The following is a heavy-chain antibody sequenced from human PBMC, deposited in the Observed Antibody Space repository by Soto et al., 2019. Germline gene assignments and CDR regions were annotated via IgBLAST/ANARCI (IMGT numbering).Heavy chain of an antibody. V-gene: IGHV4-39*01. CDR1: GGSISSSSYY. Sequence: SETLSLTCTVSGGSISSSSYYWGWIRQPPGKGLEWIGSIYYSGSTYYNPSLKSRVTISVDTSKNQFSLKLSSVTAADTAVYYCARQIVATIIDYWGQGTLVTVSS. J-gene: IGHJ4*02. D-gene: IGHD5-12*01. CDR2: IYYSGST. CDR3: ARQIVATIIDY.